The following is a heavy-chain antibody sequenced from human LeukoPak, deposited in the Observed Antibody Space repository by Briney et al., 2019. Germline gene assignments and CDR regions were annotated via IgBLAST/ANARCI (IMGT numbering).Heavy chain of an antibody. J-gene: IGHJ6*02. D-gene: IGHD5-12*01. V-gene: IGHV1-18*01. CDR3: ARVVYSGYAGGMDV. Sequence: GASVKVSCNASGYTFTSYGISWVRQAPGQGLEWMGWISAYNGNTNYAQKLQGRVTMTTDTSTSTAYMELRSLRSDDTAVYYCARVVYSGYAGGMDVWGQGTTVTVSS. CDR2: ISAYNGNT. CDR1: GYTFTSYG.